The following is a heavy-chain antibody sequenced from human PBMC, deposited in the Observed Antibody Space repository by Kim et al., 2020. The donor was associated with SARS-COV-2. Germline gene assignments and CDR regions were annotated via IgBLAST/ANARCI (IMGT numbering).Heavy chain of an antibody. CDR1: GYSISSGYY. D-gene: IGHD4-17*01. Sequence: SETLSLTCTVSGYSISSGYYWGWIRQPPGKGLEWIGSIYHSGSTYYNPSLKSRVTISVDTSKNQFSLKLSSVTAADTAVYYCAKSDYGDNNNWFDPWGQG. V-gene: IGHV4-38-2*02. CDR2: IYHSGST. CDR3: AKSDYGDNNNWFDP. J-gene: IGHJ5*02.